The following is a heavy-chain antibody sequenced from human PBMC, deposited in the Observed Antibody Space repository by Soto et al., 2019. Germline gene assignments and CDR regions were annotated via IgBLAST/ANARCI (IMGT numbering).Heavy chain of an antibody. V-gene: IGHV4-39*01. D-gene: IGHD2-21*01. Sequence: QLQLQESGPGLVKPSETLSLTCTVSGGSFSSTNYHWGWIRQSPHKELEWIGSVFYSGNTYSNPSLSSRVNKYVDTSKSQFSPRLTSVTAAATAVYFCARTLGPRGTGSDGSDFRWTIDYWGQGTLVTVSS. CDR2: VFYSGNT. CDR3: ARTLGPRGTGSDGSDFRWTIDY. J-gene: IGHJ4*02. CDR1: GGSFSSTNYH.